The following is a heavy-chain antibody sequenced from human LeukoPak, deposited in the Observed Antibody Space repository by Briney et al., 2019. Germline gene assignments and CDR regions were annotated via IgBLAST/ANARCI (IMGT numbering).Heavy chain of an antibody. J-gene: IGHJ3*02. CDR2: ISWNSGSI. D-gene: IGHD1-26*01. CDR3: AKDRPRWGELLRFAFDI. CDR1: GFTFDDYA. V-gene: IGHV3-9*01. Sequence: PGRSLRLSCAASGFTFDDYAMHWVRQAPGKGLEWVSGISWNSGSIGYADSVKGRFTISRDNAKNSLYLQMNSLRAEDTALYYCAKDRPRWGELLRFAFDIWGQGTMVTVSS.